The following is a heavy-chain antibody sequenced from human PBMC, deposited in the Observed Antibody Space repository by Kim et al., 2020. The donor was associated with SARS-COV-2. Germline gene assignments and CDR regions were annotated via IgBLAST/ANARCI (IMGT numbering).Heavy chain of an antibody. D-gene: IGHD1-1*01. CDR1: GFSFSSYS. CDR3: ARGGYDWNDEGYFDY. Sequence: GGSLRLSCAASGFSFSSYSMNWVRQAPGKGLECVSYISSTSSSTYYADSVKGRFTISRDNAKNSLYLQMNSLRDEDTSVYYCARGGYDWNDEGYFDYWGQGTLVTVSS. J-gene: IGHJ4*02. V-gene: IGHV3-48*02. CDR2: ISSTSSST.